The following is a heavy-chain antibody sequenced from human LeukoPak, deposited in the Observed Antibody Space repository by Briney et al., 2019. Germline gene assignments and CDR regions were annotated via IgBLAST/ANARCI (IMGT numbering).Heavy chain of an antibody. CDR2: ISAYNGNT. V-gene: IGHV1-18*01. D-gene: IGHD3-9*01. J-gene: IGHJ5*02. CDR1: GYTFTSYG. CDR3: AREVINYYDTTHNWFDP. Sequence: GASVKVSCKASGYTFTSYGISWVRQAPGQGLEWMGWISAYNGNTNYAQKLQGRVTMTTDTSTSTAYMELRSLRSDDTAVYYCAREVINYYDTTHNWFDPWGQGTLVTVSS.